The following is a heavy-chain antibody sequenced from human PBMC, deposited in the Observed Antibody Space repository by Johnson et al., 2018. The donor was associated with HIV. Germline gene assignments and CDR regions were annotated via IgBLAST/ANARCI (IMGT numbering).Heavy chain of an antibody. CDR2: ISWNSGSI. V-gene: IGHV3-9*01. D-gene: IGHD1-26*01. J-gene: IGHJ3*02. CDR1: GFTFDDYA. CDR3: ARDTRLGGGYDI. Sequence: VQLVESGGGLVQPGRSLRLSCAASGFTFDDYAMHWVRQAPGKGLEWVSVISWNSGSIDYVDSVKGRFTISRDNAKNSLYLQMNSLRAEDTALYYCARDTRLGGGYDIWGQGTMVTVSS.